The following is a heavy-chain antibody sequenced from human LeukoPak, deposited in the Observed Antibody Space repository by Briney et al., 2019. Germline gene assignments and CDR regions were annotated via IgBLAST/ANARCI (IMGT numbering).Heavy chain of an antibody. J-gene: IGHJ4*02. Sequence: GASLRLSCAASGFTLSTYAMHWVRQAPGKGRGWVAVISYDGETTYYAHSVKGRFPISRDNPMHTLYLQMSSLGPDDTAVYYCPSPAPQCINGVCWGSYFDNWGQGTLVTVSS. V-gene: IGHV3-30*04. CDR1: GFTLSTYA. CDR2: ISYDGETT. CDR3: PSPAPQCINGVCWGSYFDN. D-gene: IGHD3-10*02.